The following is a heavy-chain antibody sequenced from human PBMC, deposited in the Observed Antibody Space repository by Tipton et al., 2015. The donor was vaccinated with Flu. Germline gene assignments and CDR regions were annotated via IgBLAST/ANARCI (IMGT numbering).Heavy chain of an antibody. Sequence: QLVQSGPEVKKPGASVKVSCKASGYIFTNYGINWVRQAPGQGLEWMGWISANSANTNYAQKLRGRVTMTTDTSTSTAYMELRSLRSDDTAVYYCARTYCSGGSCYSFDYWGQGTLVTVSS. J-gene: IGHJ4*02. CDR3: ARTYCSGGSCYSFDY. CDR2: ISANSANT. V-gene: IGHV1-18*01. D-gene: IGHD2-15*01. CDR1: GYIFTNYG.